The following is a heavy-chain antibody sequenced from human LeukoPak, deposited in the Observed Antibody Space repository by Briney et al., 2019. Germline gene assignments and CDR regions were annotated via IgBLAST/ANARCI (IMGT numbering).Heavy chain of an antibody. CDR3: ARDWPTVITDY. CDR2: ISAWNGDT. J-gene: IGHJ4*02. Sequence: ASVKVSCKASGYTFNHHGINWVRQAPGQGLEWMGWISAWNGDTKYAQKFQGRVTMTTDTSTTTAYLELRSLRSDDTAVYYCARDWPTVITDYWGQGTLVTVSS. CDR1: GYTFNHHG. V-gene: IGHV1-18*01. D-gene: IGHD4-11*01.